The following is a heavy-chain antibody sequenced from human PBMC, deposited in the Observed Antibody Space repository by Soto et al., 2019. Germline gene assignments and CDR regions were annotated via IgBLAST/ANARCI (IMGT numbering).Heavy chain of an antibody. D-gene: IGHD3-22*01. V-gene: IGHV3-7*01. Sequence: EVQLVESGGGLVQPGGSLRLSCAASGFTFSLYWMSWVRQAPGKGLEWVASIKQDETERYYVDSVKGRFTISRDNAKNSLYLQMNSLRAEDTAVYYCARDSPSSGYYVWGQGTTVTVSS. CDR1: GFTFSLYW. CDR3: ARDSPSSGYYV. J-gene: IGHJ6*02. CDR2: IKQDETER.